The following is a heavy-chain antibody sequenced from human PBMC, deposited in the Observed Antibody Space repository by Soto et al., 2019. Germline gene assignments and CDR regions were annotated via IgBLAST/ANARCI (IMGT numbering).Heavy chain of an antibody. CDR3: AKDDIYCSGGSCYAPEYFQH. V-gene: IGHV3-23*01. Sequence: GGSLRLSCAASGFTFSSYAMSWVRQAPGKGLEWVSAISGSGGSTYYADSVKGRFTISRDNSKNTLYLQMNSLRAEDTAVYYCAKDDIYCSGGSCYAPEYFQHWGQGTLVTVSS. CDR2: ISGSGGST. CDR1: GFTFSSYA. D-gene: IGHD2-15*01. J-gene: IGHJ1*01.